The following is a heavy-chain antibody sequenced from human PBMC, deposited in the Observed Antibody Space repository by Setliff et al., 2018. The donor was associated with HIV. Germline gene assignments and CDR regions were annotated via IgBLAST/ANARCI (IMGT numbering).Heavy chain of an antibody. CDR3: ARVPQDTYNYPFSYSYYMDV. Sequence: GASVKVSCKTSGYPFTKYGIIWVRQAPGQGLEWVGLISAFSGNTNSAQKVQGRVTMTTDTSTTTAYMELRSLRSEDTAVYYCARVPQDTYNYPFSYSYYMDVWGKGTTVTVSS. V-gene: IGHV1-18*01. CDR2: ISAFSGNT. CDR1: GYPFTKYG. J-gene: IGHJ6*03. D-gene: IGHD3-16*01.